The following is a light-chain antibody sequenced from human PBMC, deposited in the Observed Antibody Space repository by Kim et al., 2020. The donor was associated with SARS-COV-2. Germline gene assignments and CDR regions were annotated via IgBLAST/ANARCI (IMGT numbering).Light chain of an antibody. V-gene: IGLV3-19*01. Sequence: SSELTQDPAVSVALGQTVRITCQGDSLRSYYANWYQQKPGQAPVLVIYGKNNRPSGIPDRFSCSSSGNTASLTITGAQAVDEADYYCHSLDSSGNRLVFG. CDR3: HSLDSSGNRLV. CDR1: SLRSYY. CDR2: GKN. J-gene: IGLJ2*01.